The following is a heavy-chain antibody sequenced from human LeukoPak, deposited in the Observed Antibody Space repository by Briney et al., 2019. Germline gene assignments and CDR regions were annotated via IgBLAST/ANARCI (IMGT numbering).Heavy chain of an antibody. V-gene: IGHV1-2*02. CDR1: GYTFTGYY. D-gene: IGHD1-26*01. CDR2: INPNSGGT. J-gene: IGHJ4*02. CDR3: ARMVMGVGARDFDY. Sequence: ASVKVSCKASGYTFTGYYMHWVRRAPGQGLEWMGWINPNSGGTNYAQKFQGRVTMTRDTSISTAYMELSRLRSDDTAVYYCARMVMGVGARDFDYWGQGTLVTVSS.